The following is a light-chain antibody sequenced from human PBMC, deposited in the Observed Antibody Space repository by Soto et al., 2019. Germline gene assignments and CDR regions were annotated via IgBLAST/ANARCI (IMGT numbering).Light chain of an antibody. CDR2: KAS. Sequence: DIHMTQSPSTMSEDLGDRVTINCRASQSISSWLAWYQQKPGKAPKLLIYKASTLKSGVPSRFSGSGSGTEFTLTISSLQPDDFATYYCQHYNSYSEAFGQGTKVDI. J-gene: IGKJ1*01. CDR3: QHYNSYSEA. CDR1: QSISSW. V-gene: IGKV1-5*03.